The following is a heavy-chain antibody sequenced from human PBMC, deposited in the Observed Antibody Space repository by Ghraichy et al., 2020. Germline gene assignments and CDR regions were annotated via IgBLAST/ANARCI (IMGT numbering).Heavy chain of an antibody. Sequence: SETLSLTCSVSRGSISGYYWSWLRQPPGKGLEWIGYIYYSGSTNYNPSLKSRVTISIDTSKNQFSLKLTSVTAADTAVYYCARALGSGSTNFLDYWGQGTLVTVSS. CDR2: IYYSGST. CDR1: RGSISGYY. CDR3: ARALGSGSTNFLDY. V-gene: IGHV4-59*01. J-gene: IGHJ4*02. D-gene: IGHD3-10*01.